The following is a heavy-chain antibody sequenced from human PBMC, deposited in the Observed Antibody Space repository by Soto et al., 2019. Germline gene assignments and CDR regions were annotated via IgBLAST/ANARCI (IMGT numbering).Heavy chain of an antibody. CDR2: IYWDDDK. CDR1: GFSLNTSGLG. D-gene: IGHD4-17*01. Sequence: QITLKESGPTLVNPTQTLTLTCTFSGFSLNTSGLGVGWIRQPPGKALEWLALIYWDDDKHYSPSLKSRLTISKDTSKDQVVLTMTNMDPVDTATYYCARRDYGTIDYWGQGTLVTVSS. J-gene: IGHJ4*02. CDR3: ARRDYGTIDY. V-gene: IGHV2-5*02.